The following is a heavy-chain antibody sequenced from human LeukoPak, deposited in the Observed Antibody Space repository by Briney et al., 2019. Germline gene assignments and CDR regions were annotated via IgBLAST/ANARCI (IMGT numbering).Heavy chain of an antibody. CDR1: GLTFSNYA. J-gene: IGHJ4*02. Sequence: GGSLRLSCAASGLTFSNYAMNWVRQASGKGLEWVSGITDSGRKTYYADSVKGRFSISRDNSRNTVYLQMNSLRAGDTAVYYCARTHPTGYFDYWGQGTLVTVSS. CDR3: ARTHPTGYFDY. V-gene: IGHV3-23*01. CDR2: ITDSGRKT. D-gene: IGHD1-14*01.